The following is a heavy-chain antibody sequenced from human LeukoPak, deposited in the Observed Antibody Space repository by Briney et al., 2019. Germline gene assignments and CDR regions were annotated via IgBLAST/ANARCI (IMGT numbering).Heavy chain of an antibody. J-gene: IGHJ3*02. CDR3: ARITAARLYAFDI. CDR1: GFSLRTSGMC. CDR2: IDWDDDK. V-gene: IGHV2-70*11. Sequence: SGPTLVQPTQTLTLTCTFSGFSLRTSGMCVSSIRQPPGKALVWLARIDWDDDKYYSTSLKTRLTISKDTSKNQVVLTMTNMDPVDTATYYCARITAARLYAFDIRGQGTMVTVSS. D-gene: IGHD6-6*01.